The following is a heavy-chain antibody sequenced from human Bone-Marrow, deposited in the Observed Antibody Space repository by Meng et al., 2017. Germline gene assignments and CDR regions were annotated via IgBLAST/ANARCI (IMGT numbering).Heavy chain of an antibody. J-gene: IGHJ4*02. Sequence: GESLKISCAASGFTVSSNYMSWVRQAPGKGLEWVSIIYSGGTTYYADSVKGRFTISRHNSKNTVYLQMNSLRAEDTAVYYCARVWTLNIFDYWGQGTLVTVSS. V-gene: IGHV3-53*01. CDR3: ARVWTLNIFDY. D-gene: IGHD2-21*01. CDR2: IYSGGTT. CDR1: GFTVSSNY.